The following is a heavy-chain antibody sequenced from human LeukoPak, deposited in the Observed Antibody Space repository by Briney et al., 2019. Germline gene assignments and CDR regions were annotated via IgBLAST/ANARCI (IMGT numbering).Heavy chain of an antibody. J-gene: IGHJ6*02. D-gene: IGHD3-10*01. CDR1: GYTLTGYY. Sequence: ASGKASCKASGYTLTGYYMHWVRQAPGQGLEWMGWINPNSGGTNYAQKFQGRVTMTRDTSISTAYMELSRLRSDDTAVYYCARDLGEYYYYYYGMDVWGQGTTVTVSS. CDR2: INPNSGGT. CDR3: ARDLGEYYYYYYGMDV. V-gene: IGHV1-2*02.